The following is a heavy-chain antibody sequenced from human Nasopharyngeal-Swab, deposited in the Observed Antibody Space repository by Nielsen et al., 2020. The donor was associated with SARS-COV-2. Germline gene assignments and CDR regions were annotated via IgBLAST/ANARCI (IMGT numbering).Heavy chain of an antibody. D-gene: IGHD3-3*01. J-gene: IGHJ3*02. CDR2: IYYSGST. V-gene: IGHV4-59*01. Sequence: SETLSLTCTVSGGSISSYYWSWIRQPPGKGLEWMGYIYYSGSTNYNPSLKSRVTISVDTSKNQFSLKLSSVTAADTAVYYCARAPGFSIFGVVITSEAFDIWGQGTMVTVSS. CDR1: GGSISSYY. CDR3: ARAPGFSIFGVVITSEAFDI.